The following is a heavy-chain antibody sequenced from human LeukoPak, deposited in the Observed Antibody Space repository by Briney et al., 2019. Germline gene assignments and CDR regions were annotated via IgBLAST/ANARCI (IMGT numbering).Heavy chain of an antibody. D-gene: IGHD6-19*01. CDR3: AAKQWLAPPPDS. J-gene: IGHJ4*02. CDR2: INTDGTVT. V-gene: IGHV3-74*01. CDR1: GFTFSKYW. Sequence: GGSLRLSCAACGFTFSKYWMLWVRQAPGKGLESVSRINTDGTVTTYADSVKGRFTVSRDNADNTIFLQMNSVRDEDTAVYYCAAKQWLAPPPDSWGQGTPVTVSS.